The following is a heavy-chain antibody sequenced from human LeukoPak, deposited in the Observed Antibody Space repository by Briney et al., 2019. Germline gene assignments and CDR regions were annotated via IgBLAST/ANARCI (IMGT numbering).Heavy chain of an antibody. Sequence: GASVKVSCKASGYTFTSYYMHWVRQAPGQGLEWMGIINPSGGSTSYAQKFQGRVTMTRDMSTSTVYMELSSLRSEDTAVYYCARDYYYGSGSYYRYYYYYMDVWGKGTTVTVSS. D-gene: IGHD3-10*01. J-gene: IGHJ6*03. CDR3: ARDYYYGSGSYYRYYYYYMDV. CDR1: GYTFTSYY. V-gene: IGHV1-46*01. CDR2: INPSGGST.